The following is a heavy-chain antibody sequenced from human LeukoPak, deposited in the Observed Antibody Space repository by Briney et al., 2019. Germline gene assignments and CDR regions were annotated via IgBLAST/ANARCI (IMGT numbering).Heavy chain of an antibody. V-gene: IGHV3-9*01. J-gene: IGHJ4*02. CDR1: GFTFDDYA. D-gene: IGHD3-22*01. Sequence: PGGSLGFSCAASGFTFDDYAMHWVRQAPGKGLEWVSGISWNSGSIGYADSVKGRFTISRDNAKNSLYLQMNSLRAEDTALYYCAKGEYYYDSSGYPIDYWGQGTLVTVSS. CDR3: AKGEYYYDSSGYPIDY. CDR2: ISWNSGSI.